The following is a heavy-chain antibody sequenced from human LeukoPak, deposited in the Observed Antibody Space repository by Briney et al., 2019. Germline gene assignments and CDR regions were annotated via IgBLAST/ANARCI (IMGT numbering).Heavy chain of an antibody. CDR3: ARDLNDSSGH. CDR1: GFTFSSFS. CDR2: ISSGGNYL. J-gene: IGHJ4*02. Sequence: GESLRLSCAASGFTFSSFSMNWVRQAPGKGLEWVSSISSGGNYLYYADSVKGRFTISRDNAQNSLYLQMNSLRAEDTAVYYCARDLNDSSGHWGQGTLVTVSS. D-gene: IGHD3-22*01. V-gene: IGHV3-21*01.